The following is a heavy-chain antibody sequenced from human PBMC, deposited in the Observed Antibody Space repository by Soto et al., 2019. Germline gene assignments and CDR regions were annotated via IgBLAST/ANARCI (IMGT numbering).Heavy chain of an antibody. V-gene: IGHV5-51*01. CDR3: VRRRYCSSTSCFYDYMDV. Sequence: GESLKISCKGSGYSFTSYWIGWVRQMPGKGLEWMGIIYPGDSDTRYSPSFQGQVTISAEKSISTAYLQWSSLKASDTAMYYCVRRRYCSSTSCFYDYMDVWGKGTTVTVSS. CDR2: IYPGDSDT. J-gene: IGHJ6*03. D-gene: IGHD2-2*01. CDR1: GYSFTSYW.